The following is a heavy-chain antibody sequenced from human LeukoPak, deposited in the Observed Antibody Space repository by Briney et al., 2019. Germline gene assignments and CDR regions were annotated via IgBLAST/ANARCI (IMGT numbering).Heavy chain of an antibody. CDR3: ASFRDSDS. D-gene: IGHD2-21*01. V-gene: IGHV3-74*01. CDR2: INSAGSST. J-gene: IGHJ3*02. CDR1: GLTFSNVW. Sequence: GGSLRLSCAVSGLTFSNVWMHWVRQAPGQGLVWVSRINSAGSSTVYADPVKGRFTISRDNAKNMLYLQMNSLRADDTAVYYCASFRDSDSWGQGTMVTVSS.